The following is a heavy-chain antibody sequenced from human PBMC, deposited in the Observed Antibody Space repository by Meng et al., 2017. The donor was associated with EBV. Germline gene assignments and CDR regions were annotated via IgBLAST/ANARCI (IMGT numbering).Heavy chain of an antibody. CDR3: ASESGRGYTPDY. V-gene: IGHV1-69*01. Sequence: QVQWVQYAAEVQKPGSSVKVSCKTSGGPFRYYAISWVRQAPGQGLEWLGGFLPRLGAPNYAQKFHGRVKITADESTSTHYMDLSSLRSEDTAIYYCASESGRGYTPDYWGQGTLVTVSS. D-gene: IGHD3-10*01. CDR1: GGPFRYYA. CDR2: FLPRLGAP. J-gene: IGHJ4*02.